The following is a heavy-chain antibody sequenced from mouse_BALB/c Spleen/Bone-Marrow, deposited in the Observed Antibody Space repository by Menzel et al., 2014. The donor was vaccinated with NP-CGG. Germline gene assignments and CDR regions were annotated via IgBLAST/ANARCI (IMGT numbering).Heavy chain of an antibody. J-gene: IGHJ3*01. CDR2: IYPGNGNT. CDR3: ARGGYYRFDKFAY. Sequence: VQLQQSGAELASRGASGMLSCKSSGYTFTDYYINWVRRRTGQGLEWIGEIYPGNGNTYYNEKFKVKATLTADKSSSTAYMQLSSLTSEDSAVYFCARGGYYRFDKFAYW. CDR1: GYTFTDYY. D-gene: IGHD2-14*01. V-gene: IGHV1-77*01.